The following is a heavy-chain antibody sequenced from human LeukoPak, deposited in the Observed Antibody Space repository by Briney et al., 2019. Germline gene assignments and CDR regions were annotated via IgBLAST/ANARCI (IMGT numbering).Heavy chain of an antibody. CDR1: GYTFTGYY. J-gene: IGHJ3*02. V-gene: IGHV1-2*02. Sequence: ASVKVSCKASGYTFTGYYMHWVRQAPGQGLEWMGWINPNSGGTNYAQKFQGRVTMTRDTSISTAYMELSRLRSDDTAVYYCAREMSDYVWGSYRANDAFDIWGQGTMVTVSS. CDR2: INPNSGGT. CDR3: AREMSDYVWGSYRANDAFDI. D-gene: IGHD3-16*02.